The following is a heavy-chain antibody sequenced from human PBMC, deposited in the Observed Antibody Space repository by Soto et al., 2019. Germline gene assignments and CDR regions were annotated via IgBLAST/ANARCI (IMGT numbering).Heavy chain of an antibody. Sequence: SVKVSCKASGYTFTYRYLHWVRQAPGQALEWMGWITPFNGNTNFAQKFQDRVTITRDRSMSTAYMELSSLRSEDTAMYYCAQGMRLYYCAVAVTNFDYWGQGTLVPVSS. CDR3: AQGMRLYYCAVAVTNFDY. V-gene: IGHV1-45*01. J-gene: IGHJ4*02. CDR1: GYTFTYRY. D-gene: IGHD6-19*01. CDR2: ITPFNGNT.